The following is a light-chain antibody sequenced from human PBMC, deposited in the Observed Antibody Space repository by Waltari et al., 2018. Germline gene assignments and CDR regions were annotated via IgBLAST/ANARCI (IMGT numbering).Light chain of an antibody. CDR3: SSYTSSSTLGI. CDR1: SSDVGGYNH. Sequence: QSALTQPASVSGSPGQSISISCTGTSSDVGGYNHVSWYQQHPGKAPKLMIYDVIHRPSGISNRFSGSKSGNTASLIISVLQAEDEADYYCSSYTSSSTLGIFGGGTKLTVL. J-gene: IGLJ2*01. V-gene: IGLV2-14*03. CDR2: DVI.